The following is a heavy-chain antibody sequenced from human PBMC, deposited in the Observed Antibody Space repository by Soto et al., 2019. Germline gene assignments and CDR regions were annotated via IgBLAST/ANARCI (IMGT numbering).Heavy chain of an antibody. Sequence: EVQLADSGGGVARPGGSRRLSCAASGIAFGDYGMTWVRRVPGQGLEWVAGISWNGANTGYADFATGRFTISRDNSKKSVLLEMNSLRGEDTAFYYWARGEYTSRRGFDVWGQGTPVTVSS. D-gene: IGHD6-6*01. J-gene: IGHJ6*02. V-gene: IGHV3-20*04. CDR1: GIAFGDYG. CDR3: ARGEYTSRRGFDV. CDR2: ISWNGANT.